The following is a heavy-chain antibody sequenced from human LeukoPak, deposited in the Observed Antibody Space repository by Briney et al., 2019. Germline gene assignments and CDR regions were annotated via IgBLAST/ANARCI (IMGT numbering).Heavy chain of an antibody. J-gene: IGHJ5*02. CDR3: ARDCDWFDP. Sequence: KPSETLSLTCAVYGGSFSGYYWSCIRQPPGKGLEWIGEINHSGSTNYNPSLKSRVTISVDTSKNQFSLKLSSVTAADTAVYYCARDCDWFDPWGQGTLVTVSS. D-gene: IGHD2-21*01. CDR2: INHSGST. CDR1: GGSFSGYY. V-gene: IGHV4-34*01.